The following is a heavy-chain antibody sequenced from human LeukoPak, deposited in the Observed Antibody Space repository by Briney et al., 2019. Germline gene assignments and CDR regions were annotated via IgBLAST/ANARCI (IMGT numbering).Heavy chain of an antibody. CDR1: GGSISSYY. D-gene: IGHD6-19*01. V-gene: IGHV4-59*01. CDR2: IYYGGST. Sequence: SETLSLTCTVSGGSISSYYWSWIRQSPGKGLEWIGYIYYGGSTDYNPSLKSRVTISVDTSKNQFSLKLSSVTAADTAVYYCARKYSSGWYESDAFDIWGQGTMVTVSS. J-gene: IGHJ3*02. CDR3: ARKYSSGWYESDAFDI.